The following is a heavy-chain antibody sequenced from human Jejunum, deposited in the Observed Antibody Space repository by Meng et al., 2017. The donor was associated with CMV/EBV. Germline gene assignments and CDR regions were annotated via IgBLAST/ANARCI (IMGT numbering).Heavy chain of an antibody. D-gene: IGHD3-10*01. J-gene: IGHJ4*01. CDR3: ARAGSYRFDY. CDR1: GFTITAYP. CDR2: DGNNK. Sequence: QVQLVESGGGVVQPGRSLRLSCAASGFTITAYPMHWVRQVPGKGLEWVTVDGNNKYYADSVKGRFTISRDDAKNTLYLQMNSLTAEDTAVYYCARAGSYRFDYWGHGTLVTVSS. V-gene: IGHV3-33*08.